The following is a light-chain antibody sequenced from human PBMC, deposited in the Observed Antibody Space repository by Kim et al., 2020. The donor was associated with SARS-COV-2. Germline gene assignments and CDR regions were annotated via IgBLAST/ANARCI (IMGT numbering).Light chain of an antibody. CDR1: SSDVGSYNL. J-gene: IGLJ2*01. CDR2: EVS. Sequence: QSALTQPASVSGSPGQSITISCTGTSSDVGSYNLVSWYQQHPGKAPKVMIYEVSKRPSGVSNRFSGSKSGNTASLTISGLQAEDEADYYCCSYAGSRNLGVFGGGTQLTVL. CDR3: CSYAGSRNLGV. V-gene: IGLV2-23*02.